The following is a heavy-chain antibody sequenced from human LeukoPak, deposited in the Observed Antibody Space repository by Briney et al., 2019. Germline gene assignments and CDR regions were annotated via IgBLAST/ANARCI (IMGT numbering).Heavy chain of an antibody. Sequence: RGSLRLSCAASGFTFSSYGMHWVRQAPGKGLEWVAFIRYDGSNKYYADSVKGRFTISRDNSKNTLYLQMNSLRAEDTAVYYCAKDRIVVVPAASDAFDIWGQGTMVTVSS. D-gene: IGHD2-2*01. CDR1: GFTFSSYG. V-gene: IGHV3-30*02. CDR3: AKDRIVVVPAASDAFDI. CDR2: IRYDGSNK. J-gene: IGHJ3*02.